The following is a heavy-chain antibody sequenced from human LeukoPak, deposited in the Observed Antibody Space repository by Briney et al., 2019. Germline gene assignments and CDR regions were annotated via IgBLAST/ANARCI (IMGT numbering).Heavy chain of an antibody. J-gene: IGHJ3*02. CDR3: ARGGVPGAYDI. CDR1: GXIFSTNE. V-gene: IGHV3-74*01. Sequence: PGGSLRLSSASSGXIFSTNEMHWVRPAPGKGLAWVSRIFNDGTNRGYADSVKGRFTISRDNAKNTLYLQMNSLTGEDTAVYYCARGGVPGAYDIWGQGTMVTVS. D-gene: IGHD1-26*01. CDR2: IFNDGTNR.